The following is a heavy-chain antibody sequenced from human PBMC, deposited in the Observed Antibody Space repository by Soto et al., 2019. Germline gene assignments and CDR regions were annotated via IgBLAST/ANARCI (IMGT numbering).Heavy chain of an antibody. Sequence: QVQLVQSGAEVKKPGSSVKVSCKASGGTFSNYGISWVRQVPGQGLEWMAGIIPMFGSANYAQRFQDRVTITADESTSTAYMELRSLRYEDTAVYYCAAYSSGWYNFDYRRQGSLVTVSS. CDR1: GGTFSNYG. CDR3: AAYSSGWYNFDY. D-gene: IGHD6-19*01. J-gene: IGHJ4*02. CDR2: IIPMFGSA. V-gene: IGHV1-69*01.